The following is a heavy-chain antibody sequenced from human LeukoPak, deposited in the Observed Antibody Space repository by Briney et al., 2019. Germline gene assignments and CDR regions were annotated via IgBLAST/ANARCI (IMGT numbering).Heavy chain of an antibody. V-gene: IGHV4-38-2*02. D-gene: IGHD2-8*01. Sequence: SETLSLTCTVSGYSISSGYYWGWIRQPPGRGLEWIGSIYHSGSTYYNPSLKSRVTISVDTSKNQFSLKLSSVTAADTAVYYCARGKGVYDYWGQGTLVTVSS. CDR1: GYSISSGYY. CDR2: IYHSGST. CDR3: ARGKGVYDY. J-gene: IGHJ4*02.